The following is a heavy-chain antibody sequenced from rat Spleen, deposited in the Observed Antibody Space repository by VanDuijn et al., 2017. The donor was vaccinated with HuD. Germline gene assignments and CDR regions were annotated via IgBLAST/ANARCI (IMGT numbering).Heavy chain of an antibody. D-gene: IGHD1-9*01. CDR2: ITNTGDST. Sequence: EVQLVESDGGLVQPGRSLKLSCAASGITFTNYWLTWIRQAPGKGLEWIASITNTGDSTYYLDSVKGRFTISRDNAKSTLSLQMDSLRSEDTATYYCARRHYGYTDYFDYWGQGVMVTVSS. J-gene: IGHJ2*01. V-gene: IGHV5-31*01. CDR1: GITFTNYW. CDR3: ARRHYGYTDYFDY.